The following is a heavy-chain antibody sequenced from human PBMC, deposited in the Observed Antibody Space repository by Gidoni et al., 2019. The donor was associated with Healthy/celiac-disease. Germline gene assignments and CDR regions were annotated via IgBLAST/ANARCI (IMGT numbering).Heavy chain of an antibody. V-gene: IGHV4-34*01. CDR1: GGSFSGYY. D-gene: IGHD5-18*01. J-gene: IGHJ3*02. Sequence: QVPLQQWGAGLLKPSDTLSLTCAVYGGSFSGYYWRWIRQPPGKGLGWIGEINHSGSTNYNPSLKSRVTISVDTSKNQLVLKLSSVTAADTAVYYCARLGFPRGYSYGPRGAFDIWGQGTMVTVSS. CDR2: INHSGST. CDR3: ARLGFPRGYSYGPRGAFDI.